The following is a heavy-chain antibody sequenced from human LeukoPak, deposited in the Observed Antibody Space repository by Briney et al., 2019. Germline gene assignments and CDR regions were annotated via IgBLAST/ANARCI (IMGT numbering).Heavy chain of an antibody. J-gene: IGHJ4*02. CDR1: GGSISSSSYY. CDR3: ARGVAGYFDY. Sequence: SETLSLTCTVSGGSISSSSYYWGWIRQPPGKGLEWIGSIYYSGSTNYNPSLKSRVTISVDTSKNQFSLKLSSVTAADTAVYYCARGVAGYFDYWGQGTLVTVSS. V-gene: IGHV4-39*07. D-gene: IGHD6-19*01. CDR2: IYYSGST.